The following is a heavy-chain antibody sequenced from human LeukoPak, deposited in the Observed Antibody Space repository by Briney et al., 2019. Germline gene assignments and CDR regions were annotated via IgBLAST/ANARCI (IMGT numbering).Heavy chain of an antibody. J-gene: IGHJ4*02. CDR3: ARHGGTLGYFDN. V-gene: IGHV4-59*08. D-gene: IGHD1-26*01. Sequence: ASETLSLTCTVSGGSISTYYWSWIRQPPGKGLEWIGYVYHSGTINYTPSLKRRVTISADTSKNQFSLKVKSVTAADTAVYYCARHGGTLGYFDNWGQGTLVTVSS. CDR2: VYHSGTI. CDR1: GGSISTYY.